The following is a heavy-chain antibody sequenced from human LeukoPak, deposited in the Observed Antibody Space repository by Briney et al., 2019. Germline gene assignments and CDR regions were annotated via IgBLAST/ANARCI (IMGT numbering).Heavy chain of an antibody. D-gene: IGHD4-17*01. CDR2: ISSSSGTI. CDR3: TRGSGDFYYYLYGMDV. V-gene: IGHV3-48*04. CDR1: GFTFSTYS. Sequence: GGSLRLSCAASGFTFSTYSMNWVRQAPGKGLEWVSYISSSSGTIYYADSVKGRFTTSRDNAKNSLYLQMNSLRAEDTAVYYCTRGSGDFYYYLYGMDVWGQGTTVTVSS. J-gene: IGHJ6*02.